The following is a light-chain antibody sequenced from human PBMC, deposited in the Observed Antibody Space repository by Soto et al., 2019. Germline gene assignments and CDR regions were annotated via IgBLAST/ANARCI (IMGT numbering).Light chain of an antibody. V-gene: IGKV1-12*01. CDR1: QAVNSW. CDR3: QQSNNHPIS. Sequence: NHLTQSASSISASVGYRVTIICRASQAVNSWLAWFQQKLGMAPKLVIYDVSSLQSGVPSRFSGSGYGTEFNLTISSLQPEDFATYYCQQSNNHPISFGQGTRLEIK. J-gene: IGKJ5*01. CDR2: DVS.